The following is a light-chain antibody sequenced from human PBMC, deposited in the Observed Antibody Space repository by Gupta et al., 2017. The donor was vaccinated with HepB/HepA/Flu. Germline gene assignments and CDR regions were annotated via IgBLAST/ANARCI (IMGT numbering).Light chain of an antibody. J-gene: IGLJ1*01. CDR1: VLPNQY. CDR2: KDT. Sequence: SPELTQPPSVSVSQGQTARITCSGDVLPNQYAYWYQQKPGQAPVLIVYKDTERPPGTPERFSGSSSGATVTLTISGVQAEDEADYYCQSADSSGTFYVFGTGTKVSIL. V-gene: IGLV3-25*03. CDR3: QSADSSGTFYV.